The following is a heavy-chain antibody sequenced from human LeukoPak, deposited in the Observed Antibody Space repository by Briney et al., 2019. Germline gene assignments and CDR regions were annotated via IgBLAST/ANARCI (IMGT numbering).Heavy chain of an antibody. CDR1: GGSISSYY. D-gene: IGHD2-2*01. V-gene: IGHV4-59*01. CDR2: IYYSGST. Sequence: SETLSLTCTVSGGSISSYYWSWIRQPPGKGLEWIGYIYYSGSTNYNPSLKSRVTISVDTSKNQFSLKLSSVTAADTAVYYCARERTSVLFDYWGQGTLVPVSS. J-gene: IGHJ4*02. CDR3: ARERTSVLFDY.